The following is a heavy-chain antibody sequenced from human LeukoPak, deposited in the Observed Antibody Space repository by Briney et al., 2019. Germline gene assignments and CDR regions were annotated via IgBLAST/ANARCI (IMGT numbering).Heavy chain of an antibody. CDR3: ARGEAGTYYYEGSGYPPGDY. V-gene: IGHV4-34*01. J-gene: IGHJ4*02. Sequence: KPSETLSLTCAVYGGSFSGYYWSWIRQPPGKGLEWIGEINHSGSTNYNPSLKSRVTISVDTSKNQFSLKLSSVTAADTAVYYCARGEAGTYYYEGSGYPPGDYWGQGTLVTVSS. CDR2: INHSGST. CDR1: GGSFSGYY. D-gene: IGHD3-22*01.